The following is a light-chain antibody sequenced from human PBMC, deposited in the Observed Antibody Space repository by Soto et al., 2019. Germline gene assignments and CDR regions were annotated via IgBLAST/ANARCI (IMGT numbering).Light chain of an antibody. CDR1: GSDVGCYDF. Sequence: QSALTQPASVSGSPGESITMSCTGSGSDVGCYDFVSCYQQHPGKAPTLMIYEVSNRPSGVSNRFSGSKSGNTASLPLSGLQAEDEPDSYCSSYTSISTLLFGTGRKVTVL. J-gene: IGLJ1*01. V-gene: IGLV2-14*01. CDR3: SSYTSISTLL. CDR2: EVS.